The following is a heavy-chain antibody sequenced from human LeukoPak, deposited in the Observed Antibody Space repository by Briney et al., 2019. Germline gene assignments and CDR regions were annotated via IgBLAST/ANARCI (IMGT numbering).Heavy chain of an antibody. D-gene: IGHD4-17*01. CDR1: GDSIRSYY. J-gene: IGHJ3*02. CDR3: ARESATVTTKSHCWVETRGDAFDI. Sequence: SETLSLTCTVSGDSIRSYYWSCIRQPPGKGLEWMGYIYYSGSTNYNPSLKSRVTISGDTSKNRFSRNVSSVTAADRARYYCARESATVTTKSHCWVETRGDAFDIWGQGTMVTVSS. V-gene: IGHV4-59*01. CDR2: IYYSGST.